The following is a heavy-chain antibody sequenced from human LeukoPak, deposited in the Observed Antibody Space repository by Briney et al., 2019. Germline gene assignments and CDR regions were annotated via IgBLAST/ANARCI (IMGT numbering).Heavy chain of an antibody. CDR2: INHSGST. D-gene: IGHD2-15*01. Sequence: SETLSLTCAVYGGSFSGYYWSWIRQPPGKGLEWIGEINHSGSTNYNPSLKSRVTISVDTSKNQFSLKLSSVTAADTAVYYCARGYCSGGSCGNWFDPWGQGTLVTVSS. J-gene: IGHJ5*02. V-gene: IGHV4-34*01. CDR3: ARGYCSGGSCGNWFDP. CDR1: GGSFSGYY.